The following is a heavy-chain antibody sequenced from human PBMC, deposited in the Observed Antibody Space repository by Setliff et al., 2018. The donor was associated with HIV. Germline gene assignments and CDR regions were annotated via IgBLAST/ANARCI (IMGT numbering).Heavy chain of an antibody. CDR1: DDSVSTFH. Sequence: PSETLSLTCTVSDDSVSTFHWNWIRQPPGKGLEWIGFIHHTGSTVSNPSLKSRVTILMDLSRNQLSLHLASVTTADTAVYFCAPGEGVASTYYHDWGQGTQVTVSS. D-gene: IGHD3-3*01. CDR2: IHHTGST. CDR3: APGEGVASTYYHD. J-gene: IGHJ4*01. V-gene: IGHV4-59*02.